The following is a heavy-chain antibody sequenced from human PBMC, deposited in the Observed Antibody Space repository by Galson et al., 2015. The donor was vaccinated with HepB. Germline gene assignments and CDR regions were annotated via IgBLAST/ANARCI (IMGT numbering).Heavy chain of an antibody. D-gene: IGHD1-1*01. Sequence: SLRLSCAASGFTFSSYWMSWVRQAPGKGLEWVANIKQDGSEKYYVDSVKGRFTISRDDAKNSLYLQMNSLRAEDTAVYYYARDHGTHLYYYYYYGMDVWGQGTTVTVSS. V-gene: IGHV3-7*03. CDR2: IKQDGSEK. J-gene: IGHJ6*02. CDR1: GFTFSSYW. CDR3: ARDHGTHLYYYYYYGMDV.